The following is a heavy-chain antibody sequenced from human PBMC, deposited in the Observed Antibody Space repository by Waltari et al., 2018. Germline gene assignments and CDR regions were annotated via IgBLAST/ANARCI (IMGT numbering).Heavy chain of an antibody. J-gene: IGHJ4*02. V-gene: IGHV3-53*02. CDR1: GLSVSSNH. D-gene: IGHD3-22*01. Sequence: EVQLVETGGGLLQPGGSLRRPCAVSGLSVSSNHVTWVRQGPGKGLEWVSVIYNDGRTYVADSVKGRFTISRDSSKNTVLLQMNMLRVDDTAVYYCAAYGGYSYWGQGTLVTVSS. CDR3: AAYGGYSY. CDR2: IYNDGRT.